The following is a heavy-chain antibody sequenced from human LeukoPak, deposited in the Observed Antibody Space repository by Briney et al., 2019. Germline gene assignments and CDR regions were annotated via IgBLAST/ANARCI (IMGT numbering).Heavy chain of an antibody. CDR1: GGSISSSSYY. CDR3: ARGSYSVDY. V-gene: IGHV4-39*07. D-gene: IGHD1-26*01. Sequence: PSETLPLTCIVSGGSISSSSYYWGWIRQSPGKGLEWIGSIYYSGSSSYYNPSLKSRVTISVDTSKNQFSLKLSPVTAADTAVYYRARGSYSVDYWGQGTLVTVSS. J-gene: IGHJ4*02. CDR2: IYYSGSSS.